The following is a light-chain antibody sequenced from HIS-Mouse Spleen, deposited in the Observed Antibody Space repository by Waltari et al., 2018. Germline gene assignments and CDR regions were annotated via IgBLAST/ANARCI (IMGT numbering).Light chain of an antibody. J-gene: IGLJ3*02. CDR1: RSNIGSNY. CDR2: RNN. V-gene: IGLV1-47*01. CDR3: AAWDDSLSGPV. Sequence: QSVLTQPPSASGTPGQRVTIPCSGSRSNIGSNYVNWYQHLPGTAPKLLIYRNNQRPSGVPDRFSGSKSGTSASLAISGLRSEDEADYYCAAWDDSLSGPVFGGGTKLTVL.